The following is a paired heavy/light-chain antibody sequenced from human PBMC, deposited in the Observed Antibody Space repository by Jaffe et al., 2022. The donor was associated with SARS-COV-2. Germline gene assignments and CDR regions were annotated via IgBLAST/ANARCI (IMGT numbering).Heavy chain of an antibody. Sequence: EVQLVQSGAEVKKPGESLKISCQGSGYSFTNYWVAWVRQMPGKGLECMGVIYPGDSDTRYGPSFQGQVTISADRSITTAYLQWSSLKASDTAMYYCARHRHLRYCGGDCYPDAFDIWGQGTLVTVSS. CDR1: GYSFTNYW. V-gene: IGHV5-51*01. CDR3: ARHRHLRYCGGDCYPDAFDI. D-gene: IGHD2-21*02. CDR2: IYPGDSDT. J-gene: IGHJ3*02.
Light chain of an antibody. CDR2: GVS. V-gene: IGKV3-20*01. CDR1: QSVSSSY. CDR3: QQYVSSPWM. J-gene: IGKJ1*01. Sequence: EIVLTQSPDTLSLSPGERATLSCRASQSVSSSYLAWYQQKPGQAPRLLIYGVSNRATGIPDRFSGSGSATDFTLTISRLEPEDFAVYYCQQYVSSPWMFGQGTKVEIK.